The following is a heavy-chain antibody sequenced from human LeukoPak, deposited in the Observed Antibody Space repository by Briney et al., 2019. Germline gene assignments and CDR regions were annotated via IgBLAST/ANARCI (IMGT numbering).Heavy chain of an antibody. J-gene: IGHJ4*02. Sequence: GGSLRLSCAASGFTFSNYWMSWVRQALGKGLEWVANIKQDGSEKYYVGSVKGRFTISRDNADSSLYLQMNSLRAEDTAVYYCARLRTFDYWGQGTLVTVSS. CDR3: ARLRTFDY. V-gene: IGHV3-7*03. D-gene: IGHD1-14*01. CDR1: GFTFSNYW. CDR2: IKQDGSEK.